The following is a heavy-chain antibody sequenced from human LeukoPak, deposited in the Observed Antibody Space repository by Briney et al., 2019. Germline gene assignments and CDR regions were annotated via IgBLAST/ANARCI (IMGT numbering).Heavy chain of an antibody. CDR2: IYYSGTT. D-gene: IGHD3-3*01. V-gene: IGHV4-39*07. Sequence: PSETLSLTCTVSGGSISSSSYYWGWIRQPPGKGLEWIGSIYYSGTTYYNPSFKSRVTISVDTSKNQFSLKLSSVTAADTAVYYCAGVGLTIFARPFDPWGQGTLVTVSS. CDR1: GGSISSSSYY. CDR3: AGVGLTIFARPFDP. J-gene: IGHJ5*02.